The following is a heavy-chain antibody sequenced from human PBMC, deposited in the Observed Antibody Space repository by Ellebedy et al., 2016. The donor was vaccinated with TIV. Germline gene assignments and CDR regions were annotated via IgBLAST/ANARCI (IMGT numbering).Heavy chain of an antibody. CDR1: GGTFSSYA. CDR2: IIPIFGTA. V-gene: IGHV1-69*13. D-gene: IGHD3-22*01. Sequence: ASVKVSXKASGGTFSSYAISWVRQAPGQGLEWMGGIIPIFGTANYAQKFQGRVTITADESTSTAYMEPSSLRSEDTAVYYCARGSKRVITFTYYYYGMDVWGQGTTVTVSS. J-gene: IGHJ6*02. CDR3: ARGSKRVITFTYYYYGMDV.